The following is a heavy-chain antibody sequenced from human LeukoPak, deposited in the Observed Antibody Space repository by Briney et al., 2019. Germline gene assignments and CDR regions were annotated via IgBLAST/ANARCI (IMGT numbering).Heavy chain of an antibody. V-gene: IGHV3-7*01. CDR1: GFTFSSYW. CDR3: ARGLGYYYFDY. CDR2: INQDGSET. J-gene: IGHJ4*02. Sequence: GGSLRLSCAASGFTFSSYWMSWVRQAPGKGLEWVANINQDGSETYYVDSVRGRFTIPRDKAKNSLYLQMNSLRAEDTAVYYCARGLGYYYFDYWGQGTLVTVSS. D-gene: IGHD1-26*01.